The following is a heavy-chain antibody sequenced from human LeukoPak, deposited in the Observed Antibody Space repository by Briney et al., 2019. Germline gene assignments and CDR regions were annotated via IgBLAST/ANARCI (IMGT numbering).Heavy chain of an antibody. CDR1: GFTFSGYS. CDR3: ARGRRELGERGFDY. CDR2: ISSSSSYK. D-gene: IGHD3-16*01. V-gene: IGHV3-21*01. J-gene: IGHJ4*02. Sequence: GGSLRLSCAASGFTFSGYSMNWVRQAPGQGLEWVSCISSSSSYKYYADSVMGRFTISRDNGKNSLYLQMNSLRAEDTAVYYCARGRRELGERGFDYWGQGTLVTVSS.